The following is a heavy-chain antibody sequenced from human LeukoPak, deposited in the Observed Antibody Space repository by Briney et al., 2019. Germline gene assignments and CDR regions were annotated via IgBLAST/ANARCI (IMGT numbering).Heavy chain of an antibody. V-gene: IGHV3-30*18. CDR2: ISYDGSNK. CDR1: GFTFSNYG. CDR3: AKDLGEGLPAAFDI. D-gene: IGHD2-21*01. Sequence: GGSLRLSCAASGFTFSNYGMHWVRQAPGKGLEWVAVISYDGSNKYYADSVKGRFTISRDNSKNTLYLQMNSLRAEDTAVYYCAKDLGEGLPAAFDIWGQGTMVTASS. J-gene: IGHJ3*02.